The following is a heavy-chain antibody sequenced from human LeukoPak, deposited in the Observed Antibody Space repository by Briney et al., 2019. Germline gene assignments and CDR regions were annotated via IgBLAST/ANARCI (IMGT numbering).Heavy chain of an antibody. Sequence: SETLSLTCTVSGGSISSSSYYWGWIRQPPGKGLEWIGSIYYSGSTYYNPSLKSRVTISVDTSKNQFSLKLSSVTAAATAEYYWAKKVRGTDGFYIWGQGEMVTVSS. D-gene: IGHD3-10*01. CDR2: IYYSGST. V-gene: IGHV4-39*07. CDR3: AKKVRGTDGFYI. CDR1: GGSISSSSYY. J-gene: IGHJ3*02.